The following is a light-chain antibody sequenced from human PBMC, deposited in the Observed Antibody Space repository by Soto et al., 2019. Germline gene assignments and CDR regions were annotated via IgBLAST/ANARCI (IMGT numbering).Light chain of an antibody. Sequence: EIVLTQSPATLSLSPGERATLSCRASQSVRSYLAWYQQKPGQAPRVLIYDTSNRATGIPPRFSGSGSGTDFTLTISSLEPEDFAVYYCQQRNNWPLLTFGGGTRVEIK. J-gene: IGKJ4*01. CDR2: DTS. V-gene: IGKV3-11*01. CDR3: QQRNNWPLLT. CDR1: QSVRSY.